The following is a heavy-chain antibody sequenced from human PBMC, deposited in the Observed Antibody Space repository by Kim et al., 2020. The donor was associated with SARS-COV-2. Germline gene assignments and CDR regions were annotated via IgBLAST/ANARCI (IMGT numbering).Heavy chain of an antibody. D-gene: IGHD6-19*01. J-gene: IGHJ4*02. CDR3: ARDSSGWPFDY. Sequence: SETLSLTCTVSGGSISSYYWSWIRQPPGKGLEWIGYIYYSGSTNYNPSLKSRVTISVDTSKNQFSLKLSSVTAADTAVYYCARDSSGWPFDYWGQGTLVT. CDR1: GGSISSYY. V-gene: IGHV4-59*01. CDR2: IYYSGST.